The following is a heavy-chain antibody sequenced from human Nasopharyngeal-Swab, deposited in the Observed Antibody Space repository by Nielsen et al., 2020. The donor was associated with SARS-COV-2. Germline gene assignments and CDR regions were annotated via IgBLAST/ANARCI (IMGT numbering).Heavy chain of an antibody. CDR2: INHSGST. CDR1: GGSFSGYY. D-gene: IGHD3-10*01. Sequence: SETLSLTCAVYGGSFSGYYWSWIRQAPGKGMEWIGEINHSGSTNYNPSLKSRVTISVDTSKNQFSLKLSSVTAADTAVYYCARVAEFYYGSGSHYWYFDLWGRGTLVTVSS. J-gene: IGHJ2*01. V-gene: IGHV4-34*01. CDR3: ARVAEFYYGSGSHYWYFDL.